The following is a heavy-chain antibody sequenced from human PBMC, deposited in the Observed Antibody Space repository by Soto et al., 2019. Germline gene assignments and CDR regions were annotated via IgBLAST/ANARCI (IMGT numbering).Heavy chain of an antibody. CDR1: GYTFTGYY. CDR3: AREIGGGVASAGKVDYYYYGMDV. D-gene: IGHD6-13*01. Sequence: ASVKVSCKASGYTFTGYYMHWVRQAPGQGLEWMGWINPNSGGTNYAQKFQGWVTMTRDTSISTAYMERSRLRSDDTAVYYCAREIGGGVASAGKVDYYYYGMDVWGQGTTVTVSS. CDR2: INPNSGGT. V-gene: IGHV1-2*04. J-gene: IGHJ6*02.